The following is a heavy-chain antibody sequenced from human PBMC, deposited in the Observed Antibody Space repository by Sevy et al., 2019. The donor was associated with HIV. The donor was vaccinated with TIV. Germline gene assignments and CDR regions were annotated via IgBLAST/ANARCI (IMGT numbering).Heavy chain of an antibody. V-gene: IGHV3-53*01. CDR2: ISSGGRT. J-gene: IGHJ4*02. CDR1: GFTVSSDY. CDR3: ARDEGSDWTFDY. D-gene: IGHD1-1*01. Sequence: GGSLRLSCAASGFTVSSDYMSWVRQAPGKGLEWVSLISSGGRTYYSDSVKGRFAVSRDNSKNTLYLQMNSLGAEDTALYYCARDEGSDWTFDYWGQGALVTVSS.